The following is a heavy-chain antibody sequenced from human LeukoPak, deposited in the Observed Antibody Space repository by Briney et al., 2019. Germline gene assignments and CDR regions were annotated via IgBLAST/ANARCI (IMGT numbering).Heavy chain of an antibody. CDR3: AKSDSSGWYGEYFQH. V-gene: IGHV3-30*02. D-gene: IGHD6-19*01. Sequence: GGSLRLSCAASGFSFSSYGLHWVRQAPGKGLEWVAFIRYDGTNKYSAGSVKGRFTISRDNSKNTLYLQMNSLRPEDTAVYYCAKSDSSGWYGEYFQHWGQGTLVTVSS. J-gene: IGHJ1*01. CDR1: GFSFSSYG. CDR2: IRYDGTNK.